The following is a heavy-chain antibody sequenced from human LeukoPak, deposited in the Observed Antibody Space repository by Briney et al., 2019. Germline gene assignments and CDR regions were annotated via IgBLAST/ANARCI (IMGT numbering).Heavy chain of an antibody. Sequence: GGSLRLSCAASGFTVSSNYMSWVRQAPGKGLEWVSVIYSGGSTYYADSVKGRFTISRDNSKNTLYLQMNSLRAEDTAVYYCAGALVGATVGTIRYWGQGTLVTVSS. V-gene: IGHV3-66*01. J-gene: IGHJ4*02. CDR2: IYSGGST. CDR1: GFTVSSNY. CDR3: AGALVGATVGTIRY. D-gene: IGHD1-26*01.